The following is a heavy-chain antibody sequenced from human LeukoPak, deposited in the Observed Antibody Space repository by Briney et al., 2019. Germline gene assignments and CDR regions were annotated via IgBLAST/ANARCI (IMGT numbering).Heavy chain of an antibody. CDR2: ISWNSGSI. D-gene: IGHD3-16*01. Sequence: PGGSLRLSCAASGFTFDDYAMHWVRQAPGKGLEWVSGISWNSGSIGYADSVKGRFTISRDNAKNSLYLQMNSLRAEDTAVYYCAREGEEGFPSAFDIWGQGTMVTVSS. CDR1: GFTFDDYA. CDR3: AREGEEGFPSAFDI. J-gene: IGHJ3*02. V-gene: IGHV3-9*01.